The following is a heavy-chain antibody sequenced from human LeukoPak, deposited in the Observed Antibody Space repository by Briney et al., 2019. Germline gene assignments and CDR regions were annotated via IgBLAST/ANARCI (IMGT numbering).Heavy chain of an antibody. J-gene: IGHJ5*02. CDR3: AKDRLIAAAGTRSWFDP. Sequence: GGSLRLSCAASGFTFSNNAMSWVRQAPGKGLEWVSGISGGGDSTSYADSVKGRFTISRDNSKNTLYLQMNSLRAEDTAVYYCAKDRLIAAAGTRSWFDPWGQGTLVTVSS. V-gene: IGHV3-23*01. CDR1: GFTFSNNA. D-gene: IGHD6-13*01. CDR2: ISGGGDST.